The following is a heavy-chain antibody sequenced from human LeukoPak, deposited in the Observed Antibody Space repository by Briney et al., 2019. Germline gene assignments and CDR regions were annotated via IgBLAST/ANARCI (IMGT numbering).Heavy chain of an antibody. CDR3: ARSYYDSSGSHFDY. J-gene: IGHJ4*02. Sequence: GGSLRLSCAASGFTFSSYWMSWVRQAPGKGLEWVANIKQDGSEKYYVDSVKGRFTISRDNAKNSLYLQMNSLRAEDTAAYYCARSYYDSSGSHFDYWGQGTLVTVSS. CDR2: IKQDGSEK. V-gene: IGHV3-7*01. CDR1: GFTFSSYW. D-gene: IGHD3-22*01.